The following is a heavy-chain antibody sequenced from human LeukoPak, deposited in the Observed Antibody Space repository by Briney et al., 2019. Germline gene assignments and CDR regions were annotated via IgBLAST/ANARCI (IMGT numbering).Heavy chain of an antibody. Sequence: GASVKVSCKASEYTFTGYYMHWVRQAPGQGLEWMGWINPNSGGTNYAQKFQGRVTMTRDTSISTAYMELSRLRSDDTAVYYCASIFTPPGTTMYYMDVWGKGTTVTVSS. D-gene: IGHD1-7*01. J-gene: IGHJ6*03. V-gene: IGHV1-2*02. CDR3: ASIFTPPGTTMYYMDV. CDR2: INPNSGGT. CDR1: EYTFTGYY.